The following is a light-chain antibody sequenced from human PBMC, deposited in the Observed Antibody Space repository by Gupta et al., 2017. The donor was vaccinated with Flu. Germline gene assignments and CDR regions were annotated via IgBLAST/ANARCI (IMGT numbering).Light chain of an antibody. CDR1: QSVSSSY. V-gene: IGKV3-20*01. J-gene: IGKJ1*01. Sequence: TLSLSPGERATLSCRASQSVSSSYLAWYQHKPGQAPRLLIYGASSRATGISDRFSGSGSGTDFTLTISRLEPEDFAVYYCQQYGSSPPWTFGQGTKVEIK. CDR2: GAS. CDR3: QQYGSSPPWT.